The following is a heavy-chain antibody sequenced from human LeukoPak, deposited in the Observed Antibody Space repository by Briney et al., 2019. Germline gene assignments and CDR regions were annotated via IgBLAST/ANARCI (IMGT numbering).Heavy chain of an antibody. CDR1: GFTFSDYY. J-gene: IGHJ4*02. V-gene: IGHV3-11*01. CDR2: ISSSGSTI. D-gene: IGHD3-10*01. CDR3: ARGAYYGSGSYYWL. Sequence: GGSLRLSCAASGFTFSDYYMSWIRQAPGKGLEWVSYISSSGSTIYYADSVKGRFTISRDNAKNSPYLQMNSLRAEDAAVYYCARGAYYGSGSYYWLWGQGTLVTASS.